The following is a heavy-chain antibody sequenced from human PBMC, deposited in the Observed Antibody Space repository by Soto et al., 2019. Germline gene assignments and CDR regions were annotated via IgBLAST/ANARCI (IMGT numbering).Heavy chain of an antibody. D-gene: IGHD2-2*01. CDR3: ARDREVVVVPAAMDPYFDY. J-gene: IGHJ4*02. V-gene: IGHV3-21*01. Sequence: GGSLRLSCAASGFTFSSYSMNWVRQAPGKGLEWVSSISSSSSYIYYADSVKGRFTISRDNAKNSLYLQMNSLRAEDTAVYYRARDREVVVVPAAMDPYFDYWGQGTLVTVSS. CDR1: GFTFSSYS. CDR2: ISSSSSYI.